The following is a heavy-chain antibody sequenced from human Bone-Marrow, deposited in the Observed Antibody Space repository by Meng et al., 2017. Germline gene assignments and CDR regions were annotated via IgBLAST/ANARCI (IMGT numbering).Heavy chain of an antibody. V-gene: IGHV4-34*01. CDR1: GASLNGYY. CDR3: ARGQLKLRN. CDR2: INHSGSP. J-gene: IGHJ4*02. Sequence: QVQLQQWGAGLLKPSETLSLTCDVSGASLNGYYWTWIRQPPGKGLEWIGEINHSGSPDYNTSLKSRVTISVDTSKNQFSLKLSSVTAADTAVYYCARGQLKLRNWGQGTLVTVSS.